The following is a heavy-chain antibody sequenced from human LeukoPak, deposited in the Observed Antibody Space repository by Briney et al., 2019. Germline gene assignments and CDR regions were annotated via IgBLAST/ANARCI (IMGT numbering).Heavy chain of an antibody. J-gene: IGHJ5*02. D-gene: IGHD2-15*01. CDR2: ITDNGAGT. CDR3: AQIAPDIP. Sequence: GGSLRLSCAASGFNFNHYGMTWVRQAPGKGLQWVSAITDNGAGTYYADSVRGRFTISRDNSKNTLYLQMNSLRAEDTAVYYCAQIAPDIPWGQGTLVTVSS. CDR1: GFNFNHYG. V-gene: IGHV3-23*01.